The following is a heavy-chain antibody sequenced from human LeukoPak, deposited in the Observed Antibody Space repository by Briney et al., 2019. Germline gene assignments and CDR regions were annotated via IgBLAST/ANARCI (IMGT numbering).Heavy chain of an antibody. CDR3: ARSGLTYYYDSSGYYYLGY. V-gene: IGHV4-61*02. D-gene: IGHD3-22*01. CDR2: IYTSGST. CDR1: GGSISSGSYY. Sequence: PSETLSLTCTVSGGSISSGSYYWSWIRQPAGKGLEWIGRIYTSGSTNYNPSLKSRVTISVDTSKNQFSLKLSSVTAADTAIYYCARSGLTYYYDSSGYYYLGYWGQGTLVTVSS. J-gene: IGHJ4*02.